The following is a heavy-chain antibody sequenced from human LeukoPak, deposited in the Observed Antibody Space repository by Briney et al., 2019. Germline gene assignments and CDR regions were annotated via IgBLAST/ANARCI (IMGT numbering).Heavy chain of an antibody. D-gene: IGHD3-22*01. CDR2: ISWDGDST. Sequence: GGSLNSSCPAPGLPFDDFAMHWVGQVPGKGLESVSLISWDGDSTYYSDSVKGRFTISRDNNKNSLYLQMNSLRTEDTALYYCATAPYDSIGIFDYWGQGTLVTVSS. CDR3: ATAPYDSIGIFDY. J-gene: IGHJ4*02. V-gene: IGHV3-43D*03. CDR1: GLPFDDFA.